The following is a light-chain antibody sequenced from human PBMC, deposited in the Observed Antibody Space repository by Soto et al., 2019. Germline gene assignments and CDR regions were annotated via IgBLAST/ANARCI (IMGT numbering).Light chain of an antibody. CDR1: QSVGSF. CDR3: QKRSNWLA. V-gene: IGKV3-11*01. CDR2: DAS. J-gene: IGKJ4*01. Sequence: EIVLTQSPATLSLSPGERATLYCTTSQSVGSFLAWYQQKPGQAPRLLIYDASNRATGIPARFSGSGSGTDFTLTISSLEFEDSAIYYCQKRSNWLAFGVGTKVEIK.